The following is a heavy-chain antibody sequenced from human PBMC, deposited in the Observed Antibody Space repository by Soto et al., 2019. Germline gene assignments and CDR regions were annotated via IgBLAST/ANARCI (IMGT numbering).Heavy chain of an antibody. J-gene: IGHJ5*01. CDR3: ANSGIGANMRTFSWFDS. D-gene: IGHD1-26*01. CDR2: ISGGGTSP. CDR1: GFTFSNYG. Sequence: EVQLLESGGNLVQPGGSLSLACAASGFTFSNYGMNWVRQAPGKGLEWVSAISGGGTSPHYADSVTGRFTISRANSKNTLYLQMNSLRADDTALYYCANSGIGANMRTFSWFDSWGQGTLVTVSS. V-gene: IGHV3-23*01.